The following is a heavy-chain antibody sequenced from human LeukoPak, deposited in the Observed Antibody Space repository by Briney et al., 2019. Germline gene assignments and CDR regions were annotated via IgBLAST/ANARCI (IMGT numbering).Heavy chain of an antibody. CDR2: ISGSGGST. V-gene: IGHV3-23*01. J-gene: IGHJ4*02. CDR1: GFTFSSYA. D-gene: IGHD1-14*01. Sequence: GGSLRLSCAASGFTFSSYAMSWVRQAPGEGLEWVSAISGSGGSTYYADSVKGRFTISRDNSKNTLYLQMNSLRAEDTAVYYCAKGNTGVLYYFDYWGQGTLVTVSS. CDR3: AKGNTGVLYYFDY.